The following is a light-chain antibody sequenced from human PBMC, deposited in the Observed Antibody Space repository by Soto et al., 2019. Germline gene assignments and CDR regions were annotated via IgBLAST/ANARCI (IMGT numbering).Light chain of an antibody. V-gene: IGKV3-20*01. CDR1: QSVSSNY. J-gene: IGKJ2*01. CDR3: QHYGDSPYT. Sequence: EIVLTQSPGTLSLSPGERATLSCRASQSVSSNYLDWYQQKPGQAPRLLIYGASSRATGIPDRFSGSGSGTDFTLTISRLEPEDFAVYYCQHYGDSPYTFGQGTRLGIK. CDR2: GAS.